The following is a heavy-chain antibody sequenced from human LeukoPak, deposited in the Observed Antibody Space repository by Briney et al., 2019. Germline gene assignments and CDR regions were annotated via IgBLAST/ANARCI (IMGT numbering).Heavy chain of an antibody. J-gene: IGHJ3*02. D-gene: IGHD6-6*01. Sequence: GGSLRLSCAASGFTFSSYGMHWVRQAPGKGLEWVAFIRYDGSNKYYADSVKGRFTISRDNSKNTLYPQMNSLRAEDTAVYYCAKDKGQARPDAFDIWGKGKMVTVSS. CDR2: IRYDGSNK. V-gene: IGHV3-30*02. CDR3: AKDKGQARPDAFDI. CDR1: GFTFSSYG.